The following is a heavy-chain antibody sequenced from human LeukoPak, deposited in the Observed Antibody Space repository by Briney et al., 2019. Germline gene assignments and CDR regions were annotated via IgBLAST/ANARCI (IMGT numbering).Heavy chain of an antibody. Sequence: ASVKVSCKASGYTFTSYGISWVRQAPGQGLEWMGWISAYNGNTNYAQKLQGRVTMATDTSTSTAYMELRSLRSDDTAVYYCARATQQWLVHDYWGQGTPVTVSS. V-gene: IGHV1-18*01. D-gene: IGHD6-19*01. CDR1: GYTFTSYG. J-gene: IGHJ4*02. CDR2: ISAYNGNT. CDR3: ARATQQWLVHDY.